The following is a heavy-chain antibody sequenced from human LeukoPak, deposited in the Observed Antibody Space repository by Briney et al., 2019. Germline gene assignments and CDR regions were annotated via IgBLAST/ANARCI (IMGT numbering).Heavy chain of an antibody. CDR1: GFTFSSYS. Sequence: GGSLRLSCAASGFTFSSYSMNWVRQAPGKGLEWVSYISSSSSTIYYADSVKGRFTISRDNAKISLYLQMNSLRAEDTAVYYCARTLEWELLPLDYWGQGTLVTVSS. D-gene: IGHD1-26*01. J-gene: IGHJ4*02. CDR3: ARTLEWELLPLDY. V-gene: IGHV3-48*01. CDR2: ISSSSSTI.